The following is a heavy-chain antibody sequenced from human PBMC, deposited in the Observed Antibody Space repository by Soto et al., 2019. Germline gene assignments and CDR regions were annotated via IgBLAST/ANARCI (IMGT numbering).Heavy chain of an antibody. V-gene: IGHV1-69*13. D-gene: IGHD3-22*01. CDR3: ARGDGYYYFDY. CDR2: IIPIFGTA. J-gene: IGHJ4*02. CDR1: GGTFSSYA. Sequence: SVKVSCKVSGGTFSSYAISWVRQAPGQGLEWMGGIIPIFGTANYAQKFQGRVTITADESTSTAYMELSSLRSEDTAVYYCARGDGYYYFDYWGQGTLVTVSS.